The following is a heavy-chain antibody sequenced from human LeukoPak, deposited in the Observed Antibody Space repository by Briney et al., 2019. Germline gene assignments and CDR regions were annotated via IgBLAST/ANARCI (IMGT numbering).Heavy chain of an antibody. CDR3: ARDDIRGATTGY. CDR2: ISAYNGNT. Sequence: ASVKVSCKASGYTFTSYGISWVRQAPGQGLERMGWISAYNGNTNYAQKLQGRVAMTTDTSTSTAYMELRSLRSDDTAVYYCARDDIRGATTGYWGQGTLVTVSS. V-gene: IGHV1-18*01. D-gene: IGHD1-26*01. J-gene: IGHJ4*02. CDR1: GYTFTSYG.